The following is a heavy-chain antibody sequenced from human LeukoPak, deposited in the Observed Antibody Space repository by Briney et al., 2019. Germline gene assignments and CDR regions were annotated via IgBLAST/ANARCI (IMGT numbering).Heavy chain of an antibody. Sequence: GGSLEPFWGTFWVTGKSNFLSLGRQAPGKGLGGGSIIYSSGSTYYADSVRGRFTISRDNSKNTLYLQMNSLRSEDTAVYYCARDTPPGHDAFDIWGQGTMVIVSS. J-gene: IGHJ3*02. V-gene: IGHV3-53*01. CDR1: WVTGKSNF. CDR2: IYSSGST. D-gene: IGHD2-15*01. CDR3: ARDTPPGHDAFDI.